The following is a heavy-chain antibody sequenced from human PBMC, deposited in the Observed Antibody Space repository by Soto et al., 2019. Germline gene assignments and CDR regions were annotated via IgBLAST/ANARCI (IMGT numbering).Heavy chain of an antibody. CDR3: ARDRGYYDSSGYYYYGMDV. Sequence: EVQLVESGGGLVQPGGSLRLSCAASGFTFSSYSMNWVRQAPGKGLEWVSSISSSSSYIYYADSVKGRFTISRDNAKNSLYLQMNSLRAEDTAVYYCARDRGYYDSSGYYYYGMDVWGQGTTVTVSS. V-gene: IGHV3-21*01. J-gene: IGHJ6*02. D-gene: IGHD3-22*01. CDR2: ISSSSSYI. CDR1: GFTFSSYS.